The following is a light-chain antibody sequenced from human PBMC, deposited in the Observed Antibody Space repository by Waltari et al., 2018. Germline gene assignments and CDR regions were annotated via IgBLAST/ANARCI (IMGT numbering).Light chain of an antibody. CDR1: QDISNY. CDR3: QQYDNLPP. J-gene: IGKJ5*01. V-gene: IGKV1-33*01. CDR2: DAS. Sequence: DIQMTQSPSSLSASVGDRVTITCPASQDISNYLNWYQQKPGKAPKLLIYDASNLETGVPSRFSGSGSGTDFTFTISSLQPEDIATYYCQQYDNLPPFGQGTRLEIK.